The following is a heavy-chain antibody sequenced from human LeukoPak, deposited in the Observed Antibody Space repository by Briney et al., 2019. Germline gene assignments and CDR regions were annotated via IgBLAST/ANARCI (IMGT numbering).Heavy chain of an antibody. CDR2: IYYSGST. Sequence: SETLSLTCTVSGGSISSYYWSWIRQPPGKGLEWIGYIYYSGSTNYNPSLKSRVSISVDTSTSQFSLKLSPVTAADTAVYYCARDGVTPYYYYGMDVWGQGTTVTVSS. J-gene: IGHJ6*02. CDR1: GGSISSYY. D-gene: IGHD5-18*01. CDR3: ARDGVTPYYYYGMDV. V-gene: IGHV4-59*01.